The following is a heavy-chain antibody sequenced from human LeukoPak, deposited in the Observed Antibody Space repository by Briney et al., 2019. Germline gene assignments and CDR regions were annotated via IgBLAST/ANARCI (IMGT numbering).Heavy chain of an antibody. CDR2: ISSSSSYI. V-gene: IGHV3-21*01. CDR1: GFTFSSYS. D-gene: IGHD1-26*01. J-gene: IGHJ4*02. CDR3: ARYYIIGSGSYPPPYFDY. Sequence: SGGSLRLSCAASGFTFSSYSMNWVRQAPGKGLEWVSSISSSSSYIYYADSVKGRFTISRDNAKNSLYLQMNSLRAEDTAVYYCARYYIIGSGSYPPPYFDYWGQGTLVTVSS.